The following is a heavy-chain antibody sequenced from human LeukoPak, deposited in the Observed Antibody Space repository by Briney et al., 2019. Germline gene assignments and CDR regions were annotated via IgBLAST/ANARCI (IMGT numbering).Heavy chain of an antibody. J-gene: IGHJ4*02. CDR1: GNYW. CDR2: INSDGSLT. D-gene: IGHD2-2*01. V-gene: IGHV3-74*01. Sequence: GGSLRLSCAASGNYWMHWVRQAPGKGLVWVSHINSDGSLTSYADSVKGRFTISKDNAKNTVYLQMNNLRAEDTAVYYCVSFYETYWGRGTLVTVSS. CDR3: VSFYETY.